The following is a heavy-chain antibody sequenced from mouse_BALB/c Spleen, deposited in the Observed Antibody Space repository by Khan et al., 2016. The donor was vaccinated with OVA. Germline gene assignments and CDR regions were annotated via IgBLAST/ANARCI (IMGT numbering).Heavy chain of an antibody. CDR2: IDPANGNT. CDR1: GFNIKDTY. D-gene: IGHD2-1*01. V-gene: IGHV14-3*02. Sequence: VQLQQPGAELVKPGASVKLSCTASGFNIKDTYMHWVKQRPEQGLEWIGRIDPANGNTKYDPKFQGKATITADTSSNTAYLQLSSLTSEDTAVYYCASDGNFVAWFAYWGQGTLVTVSA. J-gene: IGHJ3*01. CDR3: ASDGNFVAWFAY.